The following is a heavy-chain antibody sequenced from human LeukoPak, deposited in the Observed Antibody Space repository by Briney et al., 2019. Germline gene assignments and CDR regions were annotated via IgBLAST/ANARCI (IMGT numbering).Heavy chain of an antibody. D-gene: IGHD4-17*01. CDR3: AKSLGGDYFYYGMDV. V-gene: IGHV3-30*18. Sequence: GGSLRLSCAASGFTFSSYGIHWVRLAPGKGLEWVAVISDDGTRKYYADSVQGRFTISRDNSRNTLYLQMNSLRAEDMAVYYCAKSLGGDYFYYGMDVWGQGTTVTVSS. J-gene: IGHJ6*02. CDR1: GFTFSSYG. CDR2: ISDDGTRK.